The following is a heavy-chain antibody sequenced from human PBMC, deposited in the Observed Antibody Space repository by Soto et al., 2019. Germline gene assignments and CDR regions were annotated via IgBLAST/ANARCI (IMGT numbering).Heavy chain of an antibody. CDR3: ARDLVGYGGNGAFDY. CDR1: GGTFSSYA. V-gene: IGHV1-69*13. Sequence: SVKVSCKASGGTFSSYAISWVRQAPGQGLEWMGGTIPIFGTANYAQKFQGRVTITADESTSTAYMELSSLRSEDTAVYYCARDLVGYGGNGAFDYWGQGTLVTVS. D-gene: IGHD4-17*01. J-gene: IGHJ4*02. CDR2: TIPIFGTA.